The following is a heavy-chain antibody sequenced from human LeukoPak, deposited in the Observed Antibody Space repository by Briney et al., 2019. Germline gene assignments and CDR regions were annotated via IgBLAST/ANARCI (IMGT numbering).Heavy chain of an antibody. D-gene: IGHD5-12*01. CDR1: GGTFSSYA. Sequence: SVKVSCKASGGTFSSYAISWVRQAPGQGLEWMGRIIPIFGTANYAQKFQGRVTITTDESTSTAYMELSSLRSEDTAVYCCARGLGGYSGYDPPGYWGQGTLVTVSS. J-gene: IGHJ4*02. CDR2: IIPIFGTA. V-gene: IGHV1-69*05. CDR3: ARGLGGYSGYDPPGY.